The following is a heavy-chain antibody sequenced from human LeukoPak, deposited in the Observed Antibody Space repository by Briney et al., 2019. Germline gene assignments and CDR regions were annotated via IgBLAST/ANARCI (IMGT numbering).Heavy chain of an antibody. D-gene: IGHD3-22*01. J-gene: IGHJ4*02. V-gene: IGHV3-30*02. Sequence: PGGSLRLSCAASGFTFSSYGMHWVRQAPGRGLEWVAFIRYDGSNKYYADSVKGRFTISRDNSKNTLYLQMNSLRAEDTAVYYCANGYYYDSSGYYATGPFDYCGQGTLVTVSS. CDR3: ANGYYYDSSGYYATGPFDY. CDR2: IRYDGSNK. CDR1: GFTFSSYG.